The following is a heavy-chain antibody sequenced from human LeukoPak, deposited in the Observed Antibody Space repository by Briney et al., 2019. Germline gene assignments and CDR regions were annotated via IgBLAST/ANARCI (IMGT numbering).Heavy chain of an antibody. J-gene: IGHJ6*02. CDR1: GFTLSSHY. D-gene: IGHD3-16*02. CDR2: ISYDGSNK. Sequence: GGSLRLSCAASGFTLSSHYMHWVRQAPGKGLEWVAVISYDGSNKYYADSVKGRFTISRDNSKNTLYLQMNNLRAEDTAVYYCARAWLTGGTYHAMDVWGQGTTVTASS. V-gene: IGHV3-30-3*01. CDR3: ARAWLTGGTYHAMDV.